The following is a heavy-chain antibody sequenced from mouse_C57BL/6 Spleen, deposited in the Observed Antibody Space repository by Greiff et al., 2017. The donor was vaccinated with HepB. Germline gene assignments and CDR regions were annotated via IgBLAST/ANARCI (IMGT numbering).Heavy chain of an antibody. CDR2: IYPGDGDT. D-gene: IGHD1-1*01. CDR3: ARFYYGSSDFDY. CDR1: GYAFSSSW. V-gene: IGHV1-82*01. Sequence: QVQLKQSGPELVKPGASVKISCKASGYAFSSSWMNWVKQRPGKGLEWIGRIYPGDGDTNYNGKFKGKATLTAYKSSSTAYMQLSSLTSEDSAVYFCARFYYGSSDFDYWGQGTTLTVSS. J-gene: IGHJ2*01.